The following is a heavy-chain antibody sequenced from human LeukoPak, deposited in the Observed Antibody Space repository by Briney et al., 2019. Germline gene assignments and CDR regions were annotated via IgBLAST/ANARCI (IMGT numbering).Heavy chain of an antibody. V-gene: IGHV4-59*12. J-gene: IGHJ4*02. D-gene: IGHD6-13*01. CDR3: AGEGAAADLDY. CDR2: IYYTGTT. CDR1: GGSINSYY. Sequence: SETLSLTCTVSGGSINSYYWSWIRQPPGKGLEWIGFIYYTGTTTYSPSLKSRVTISLDTSKNQFSLKLTSVTAADTAVYYRAGEGAAADLDYWGQGTLVTVSS.